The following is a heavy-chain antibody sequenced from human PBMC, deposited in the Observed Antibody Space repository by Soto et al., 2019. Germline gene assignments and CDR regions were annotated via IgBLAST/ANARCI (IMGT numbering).Heavy chain of an antibody. CDR3: AKGGPDFSGSLGQSFY. V-gene: IGHV3-30*18. D-gene: IGHD1-26*01. Sequence: QVQLVESGGGVVQPGSSLRLSCAASGFTFSGYGMHWVRQAPGKGLECVAVISYDGSNKYYADSVKGRFTISRDNSKNTLYLQMNSLRAEETAVYYCAKGGPDFSGSLGQSFYWGQGTLVTVSS. CDR1: GFTFSGYG. J-gene: IGHJ4*02. CDR2: ISYDGSNK.